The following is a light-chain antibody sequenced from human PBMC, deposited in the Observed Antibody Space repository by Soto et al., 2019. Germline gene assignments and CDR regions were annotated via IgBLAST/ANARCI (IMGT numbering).Light chain of an antibody. J-gene: IGLJ1*01. CDR1: SSNIGNNY. CDR3: AAWDDSLSAYV. V-gene: IGLV1-47*01. Sequence: QSVLTQPPSASGTPGQRVTISCSAGSSNIGNNYVFWYQQLPRTAPKLLIYRNNQRPSGVPDRFSGSKSGTSASLAISGLRSEDEADYYCAAWDDSLSAYVFGTGTKLTVL. CDR2: RNN.